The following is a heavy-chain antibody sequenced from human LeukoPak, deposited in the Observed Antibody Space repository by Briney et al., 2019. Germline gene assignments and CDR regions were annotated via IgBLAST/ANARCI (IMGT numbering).Heavy chain of an antibody. CDR1: GGSISSYY. J-gene: IGHJ5*02. CDR2: IYYSGST. Sequence: SETLSLTCTVSGGSISSYYWSWIRQPPGKGLEWIGYIYYSGSTYYNPSLKSRVTISVDTSKNQFSLKLSSVTAADTAVYYCARASYYDPVPSAYLNWFDPWGQGTLVTVSS. CDR3: ARASYYDPVPSAYLNWFDP. V-gene: IGHV4-59*12. D-gene: IGHD3-22*01.